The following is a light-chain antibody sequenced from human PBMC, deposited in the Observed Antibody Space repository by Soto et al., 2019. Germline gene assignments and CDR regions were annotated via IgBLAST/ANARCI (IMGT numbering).Light chain of an antibody. J-gene: IGLJ3*02. CDR2: DVS. Sequence: QSALTQPRSVSGSPGQSVTISCTGTSSDVGGYNYVSWYLQHPGKAPKLMIYDVSKRPSGVPDRVSGSKSGITASLTISGLLAEDEADYCCCSYAGSSFWVFVGGTQLTVL. CDR1: SSDVGGYNY. CDR3: CSYAGSSFWV. V-gene: IGLV2-11*01.